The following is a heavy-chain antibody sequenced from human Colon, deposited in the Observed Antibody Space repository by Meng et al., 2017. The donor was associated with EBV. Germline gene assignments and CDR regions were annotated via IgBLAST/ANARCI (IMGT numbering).Heavy chain of an antibody. J-gene: IGHJ4*02. CDR2: FSGSGGNT. V-gene: IGHV3-23*04. Sequence: EVQLVESGGGLVQPGXXXXLSCAASGFTFSNYAMNWVRQAPGKGLEWVSTFSGSGGNTYYADSVRGRFTISRDDSKNALYLQMTSLRAEDTAVYYCARDLTTMLRGALGFWGQGTLVTVSS. CDR3: ARDLTTMLRGALGF. D-gene: IGHD3-10*01. CDR1: GFTFSNYA.